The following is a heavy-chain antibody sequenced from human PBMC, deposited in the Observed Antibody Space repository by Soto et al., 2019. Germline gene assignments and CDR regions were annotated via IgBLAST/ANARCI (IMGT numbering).Heavy chain of an antibody. Sequence: GGSLRLSCAASRFTFSSYAMHWVRQAPGKGLEWVAVIWYDGSNKYYADSVKGRFTVSRDNSKNTLYLQMNSLRAEDTAVYYCARDGRPDIILVPAAPGYYGMDVWGQGTTVTVSS. V-gene: IGHV3-33*08. J-gene: IGHJ6*02. CDR1: RFTFSSYA. D-gene: IGHD2-2*01. CDR2: IWYDGSNK. CDR3: ARDGRPDIILVPAAPGYYGMDV.